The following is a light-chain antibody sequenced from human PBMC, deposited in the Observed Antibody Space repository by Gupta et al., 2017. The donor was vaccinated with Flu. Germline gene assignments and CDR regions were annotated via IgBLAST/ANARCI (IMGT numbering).Light chain of an antibody. V-gene: IGKV1-39*01. CDR2: TAS. CDR3: QQSNSNLYT. CDR1: QSIRSS. J-gene: IGKJ2*01. Sequence: PSPSSLSASVGDRVTVTCRASQSIRSSLNWYQQKPGKAPKLLIYTASSLKSGVPSRFSGSGSGTDFTLTISSLQPEDFATYYCQQSNSNLYTFGQGTKLEIK.